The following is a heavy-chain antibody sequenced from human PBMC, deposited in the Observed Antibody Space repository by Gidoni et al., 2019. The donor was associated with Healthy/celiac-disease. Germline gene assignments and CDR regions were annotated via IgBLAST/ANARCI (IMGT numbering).Heavy chain of an antibody. Sequence: QVTLKESGPVLVKPTETLPLTCTVSGFSLSNARMGVSWLRQPPGTALEWLAHIFSNDAKSYSTSLKSRLTISKDTSKSQVVLTMTNMDPVDTATYDCARLHHSGVDYDYGGYDYWGQGTLVTVSS. V-gene: IGHV2-26*01. J-gene: IGHJ4*02. CDR2: IFSNDAK. D-gene: IGHD4-17*01. CDR1: GFSLSNARMG. CDR3: ARLHHSGVDYDYGGYDY.